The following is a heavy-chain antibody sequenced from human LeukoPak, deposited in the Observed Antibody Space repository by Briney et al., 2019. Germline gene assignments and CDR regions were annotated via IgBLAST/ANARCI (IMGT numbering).Heavy chain of an antibody. J-gene: IGHJ5*02. CDR1: GGSFNGYY. CDR2: INHSGST. D-gene: IGHD6-13*01. V-gene: IGHV4-34*01. CDR3: ASGAAAGTRWFDP. Sequence: SETLSLTCAVYGGSFNGYYWSWIRQPPGKGLEWIGEINHSGSTNYNPSLKSRVTISVDTSKNQFSLKLTSVTAADTAVYYCASGAAAGTRWFDPWGQGTLVTVSS.